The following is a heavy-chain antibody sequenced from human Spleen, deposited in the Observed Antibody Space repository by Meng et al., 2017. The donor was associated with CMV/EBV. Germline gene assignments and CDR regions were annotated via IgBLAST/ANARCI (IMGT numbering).Heavy chain of an antibody. Sequence: GESLKISCAASGFTFSSYEMNWVRQAPGKGLEWVSSISSSGRTIDYADSVKGRFTISRDNAKNALYLQMNSLRAEDTAVYYCARTNYDFWSVYGMDVWGQGTTVTVSS. D-gene: IGHD3-3*01. CDR1: GFTFSSYE. CDR3: ARTNYDFWSVYGMDV. J-gene: IGHJ6*02. V-gene: IGHV3-48*03. CDR2: ISSSGRTI.